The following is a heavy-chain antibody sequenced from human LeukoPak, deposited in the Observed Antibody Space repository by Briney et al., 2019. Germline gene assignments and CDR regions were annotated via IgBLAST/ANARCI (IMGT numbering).Heavy chain of an antibody. V-gene: IGHV1-3*01. CDR2: INAGNGNT. J-gene: IGHJ3*02. D-gene: IGHD6-13*01. CDR3: GEFSWGQLVRDTVGI. CDR1: GYTFTSYA. Sequence: GASVKVSCKASGYTFTSYAMHWVRQAPGQRLEWMGWINAGNGNTKYSQKFQGRVTITRDTSASTGYRELRRLRSEDTVVYYGGEFSWGQLVRDTVGIWGQG.